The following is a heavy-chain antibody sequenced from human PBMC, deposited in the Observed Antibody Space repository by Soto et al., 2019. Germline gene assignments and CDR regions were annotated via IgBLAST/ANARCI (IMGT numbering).Heavy chain of an antibody. D-gene: IGHD4-17*01. V-gene: IGHV3-74*01. CDR3: ARGLYGAYGQDF. J-gene: IGHJ4*02. Sequence: EVQLVESGENLVQAGGSLRLSCAASGFTFSNYWIHWVRQAPGKGLVWVSRIKGDEITTNYADSVKGRFTISRDNAKNTVFLQMHSLRAEDTALYYCARGLYGAYGQDFWGQGILVTVSS. CDR2: IKGDEITT. CDR1: GFTFSNYW.